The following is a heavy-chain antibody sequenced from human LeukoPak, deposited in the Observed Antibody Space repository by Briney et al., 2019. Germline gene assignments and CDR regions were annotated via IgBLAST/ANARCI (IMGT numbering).Heavy chain of an antibody. V-gene: IGHV1-18*01. J-gene: IGHJ5*02. CDR2: ISAYNGNT. D-gene: IGHD5-24*01. CDR3: ARDWPDGYNFLTPLMAGKTWFDR. Sequence: ASVKVSCKASGYTFTSYGISWVRQAPGQGLEWMGWISAYNGNTNYAQKLQGRVTMTTDTSTSTAYMELRSLRSDDTAVYYCARDWPDGYNFLTPLMAGKTWFDRWGQGTLVTVSS. CDR1: GYTFTSYG.